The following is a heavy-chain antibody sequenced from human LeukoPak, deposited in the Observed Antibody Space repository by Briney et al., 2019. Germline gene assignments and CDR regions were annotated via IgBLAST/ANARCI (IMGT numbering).Heavy chain of an antibody. D-gene: IGHD2-21*01. J-gene: IGHJ4*02. CDR2: IYNSGST. V-gene: IGHV4-59*08. Sequence: PSETLSLTCTVSGGSISRYYWSWIRQPPGKGLEWIGYIYNSGSTNYNPSLKSRVTISVDTSKNQFSLKLRSVTAADTAVYYCARMGDASAIDCWGQGTLVTVSS. CDR3: ARMGDASAIDC. CDR1: GGSISRYY.